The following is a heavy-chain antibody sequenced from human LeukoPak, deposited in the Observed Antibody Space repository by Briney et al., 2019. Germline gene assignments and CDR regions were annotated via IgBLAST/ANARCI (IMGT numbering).Heavy chain of an antibody. D-gene: IGHD6-19*01. CDR2: IIPILGIA. Sequence: GASVKVSCKASGGTFSSYAISWVRQAPGQGLEWMGRIIPILGIANYAQKFQGRVTITADKSTSTAYMELSSLRSEDTAVYYCARVGRGYSSGWYEGDYWGQGTLVTVSS. J-gene: IGHJ4*02. V-gene: IGHV1-69*04. CDR3: ARVGRGYSSGWYEGDY. CDR1: GGTFSSYA.